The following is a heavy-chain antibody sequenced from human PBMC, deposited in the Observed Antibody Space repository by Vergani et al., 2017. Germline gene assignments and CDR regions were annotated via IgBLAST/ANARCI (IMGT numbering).Heavy chain of an antibody. CDR1: GFTFDDYA. D-gene: IGHD6-13*01. Sequence: EVQLVESGGGLVQPGRSLRLSCAASGFTFDDYAMHWVRQAPGKGLEWVSGISWNSGSIGYADSVKGRFTISRDNAKNSLYLQMNSLRAEDTALYYCARDPIAAACKGPFDYWGQGTLVTVSS. CDR3: ARDPIAAACKGPFDY. V-gene: IGHV3-9*01. CDR2: ISWNSGSI. J-gene: IGHJ4*02.